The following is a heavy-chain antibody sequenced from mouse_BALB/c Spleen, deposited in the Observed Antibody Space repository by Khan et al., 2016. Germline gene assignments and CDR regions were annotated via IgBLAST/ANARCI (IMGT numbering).Heavy chain of an antibody. CDR2: ISSGGNT. D-gene: IGHD2-1*01. Sequence: EVELVESGGGLVKPGGSLKLSCAASGFTFSSYAMSWGRQTPEKRLEWVASISSGGNTYYPDSVTGRFTIPRDNDRNILYLQMSSLRAEDTAMYYCARRADGNYNFDYWGQGTTLTVSS. J-gene: IGHJ2*01. CDR3: ARRADGNYNFDY. CDR1: GFTFSSYA. V-gene: IGHV5-6-5*01.